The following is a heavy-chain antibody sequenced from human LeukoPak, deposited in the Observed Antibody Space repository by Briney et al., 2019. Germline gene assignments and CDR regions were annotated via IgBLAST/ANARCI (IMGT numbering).Heavy chain of an antibody. D-gene: IGHD6-13*01. Sequence: SVKVSCKASGGTFSSYAISWVRQAPGQGLEWMGRIIPIFGSANYAQKFQGRVTITTDESTSTAYMELSSLRSEDTAVYYCATRELVQDYYYMDVWGKGTTVTVSS. CDR3: ATRELVQDYYYMDV. V-gene: IGHV1-69*05. CDR1: GGTFSSYA. J-gene: IGHJ6*03. CDR2: IIPIFGSA.